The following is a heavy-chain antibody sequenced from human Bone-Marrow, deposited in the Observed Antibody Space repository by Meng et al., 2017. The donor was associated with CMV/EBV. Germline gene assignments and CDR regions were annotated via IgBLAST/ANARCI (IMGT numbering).Heavy chain of an antibody. D-gene: IGHD2-21*01. Sequence: GGSLRLSCAASGFTFDDYGMSWVRQVPGKGLEWVSGINWNSGSTGDGDSVKGRFTISRDNSKNTLYLQLNNLRADDTAIYYCAAQKILGDLCGYWGQGTLVTVSS. V-gene: IGHV3-20*04. CDR3: AAQKILGDLCGY. J-gene: IGHJ4*02. CDR1: GFTFDDYG. CDR2: INWNSGST.